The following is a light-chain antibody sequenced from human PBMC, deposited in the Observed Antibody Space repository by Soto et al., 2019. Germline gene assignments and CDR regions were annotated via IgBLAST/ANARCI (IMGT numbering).Light chain of an antibody. CDR3: CAYGGSSNYV. Sequence: QSVLTQPPSVSAAPGQKVTISCSGSSSNIGNNYVSWYQQLPGTAPKLLIYDNNKRPSGIPDRFSGSKSGTSATLGITGLQTGDEADYYCCAYGGSSNYVFGTGTKVTVL. J-gene: IGLJ1*01. V-gene: IGLV1-51*01. CDR2: DNN. CDR1: SSNIGNNY.